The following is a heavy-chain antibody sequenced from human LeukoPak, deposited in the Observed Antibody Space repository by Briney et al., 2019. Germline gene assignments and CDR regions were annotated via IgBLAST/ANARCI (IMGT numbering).Heavy chain of an antibody. CDR2: ISRSSGAI. CDR1: GFTFSSYR. Sequence: GGSLRLSCAASGFTFSSYRMNWVRQAPGKGLEWVSYISRSSGAIYYADSVKGRFTISRDNAKNSLYLQMNSLRDDDTAVYYCAREFTRDYPTQIDYWGQGTLVTVSS. CDR3: AREFTRDYPTQIDY. J-gene: IGHJ4*02. V-gene: IGHV3-48*02. D-gene: IGHD4-11*01.